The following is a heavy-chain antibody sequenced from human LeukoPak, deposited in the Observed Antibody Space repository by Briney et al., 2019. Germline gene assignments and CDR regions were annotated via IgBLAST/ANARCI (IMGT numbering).Heavy chain of an antibody. Sequence: ASVKVSCKASGYTFTGYYMHWVRQAPGQGLEWMGWINPNSGGTNYAQKFQGRVTMTRDTSISTAYMELSRLRSDDTAVYYCAREGGYGDYALCYYYYGMDVWGQGTTVTVSS. CDR2: INPNSGGT. V-gene: IGHV1-2*02. CDR3: AREGGYGDYALCYYYYGMDV. D-gene: IGHD4-17*01. CDR1: GYTFTGYY. J-gene: IGHJ6*02.